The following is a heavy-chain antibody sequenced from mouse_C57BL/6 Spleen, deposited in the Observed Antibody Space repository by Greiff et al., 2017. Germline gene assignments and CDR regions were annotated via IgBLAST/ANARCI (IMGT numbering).Heavy chain of an antibody. CDR3: ARAYYDYDWYFDV. J-gene: IGHJ1*03. D-gene: IGHD2-4*01. Sequence: QVQLQQSGAELVKPGASVKISCKASGYAFSSYWMNWVKQRPGQGLEWIGKIYPGDGGTNYNGKFKGKATLTADKSSSTAYMQLSSLTSEDSAVYCCARAYYDYDWYFDVWGTGTTVTVSS. CDR2: IYPGDGGT. V-gene: IGHV1-80*01. CDR1: GYAFSSYW.